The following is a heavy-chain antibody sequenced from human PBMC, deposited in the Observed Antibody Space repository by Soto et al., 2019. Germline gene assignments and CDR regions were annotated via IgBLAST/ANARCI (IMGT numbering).Heavy chain of an antibody. CDR3: ARDQLQKYYYYGMDV. V-gene: IGHV1-3*01. CDR2: INAGNGNT. D-gene: IGHD2-2*01. J-gene: IGHJ6*02. CDR1: GYTFTSYA. Sequence: QVQLVQSGAEVKKPGASVKVSCKASGYTFTSYAMHWVRQAPGQRLEWMGWINAGNGNTKYSQKFQGRVTITRVTSASTAYMELSSLRSEDTAVYYCARDQLQKYYYYGMDVWGQGTTVTVSS.